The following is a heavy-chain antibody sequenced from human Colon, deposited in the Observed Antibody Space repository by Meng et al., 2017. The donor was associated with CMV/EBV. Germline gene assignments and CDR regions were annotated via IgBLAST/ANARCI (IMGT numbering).Heavy chain of an antibody. CDR1: GFTFSSYS. V-gene: IGHV3-48*04. J-gene: IGHJ4*02. Sequence: GESLKISCAASGFTFSSYSMNWVRQAPGKGLEWVSYISSSSSTIYYVDSVKGRFTISRDNAKNSLYLQMNSLRAEDTAVYYCAKGWGYGDYGWGQGTLVTVSS. D-gene: IGHD4-17*01. CDR2: ISSSSSTI. CDR3: AKGWGYGDYG.